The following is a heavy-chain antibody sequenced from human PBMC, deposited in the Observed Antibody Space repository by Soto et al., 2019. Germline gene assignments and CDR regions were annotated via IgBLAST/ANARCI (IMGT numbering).Heavy chain of an antibody. CDR1: GFTFSSYG. V-gene: IGHV3-30*18. J-gene: IGHJ4*02. CDR2: ISYDGSNK. Sequence: QVQLVESGGGVVQPGRSLRLSCAASGFTFSSYGMHWVRQAPGKGLEWVAVISYDGSNKYYADSVKGRFTVYRDNSNKTLYLQMNTLRAEDTAVYYCAKERDIVVVVAPLDYWGQGTLVTVSS. CDR3: AKERDIVVVVAPLDY. D-gene: IGHD2-15*01.